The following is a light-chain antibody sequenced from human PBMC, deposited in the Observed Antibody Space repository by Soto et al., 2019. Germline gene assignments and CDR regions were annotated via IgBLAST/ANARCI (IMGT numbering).Light chain of an antibody. CDR2: KAS. V-gene: IGKV1-5*03. Sequence: DIQMTQSPSTLSASVGDRVTITCRASQSISSWLAWYQQKPGKAPKLLIYKASSLESGVTSRFSGSGSGTEFTLTISSLQPDDFATYYCQHYKSYPWTFGQGTKVEIK. J-gene: IGKJ1*01. CDR3: QHYKSYPWT. CDR1: QSISSW.